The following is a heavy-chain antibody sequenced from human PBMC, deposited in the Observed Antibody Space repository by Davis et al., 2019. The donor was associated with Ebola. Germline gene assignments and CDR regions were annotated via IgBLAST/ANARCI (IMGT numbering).Heavy chain of an antibody. CDR3: VKDTSNIWFDI. D-gene: IGHD1-26*01. CDR2: LGTSADT. J-gene: IGHJ3*02. Sequence: GESLKISCAASGFTFSYYGMHWVRQAPGKGLEWVSTLGTSADTYYADSVKGRFTISRDNSKNTLYLQMNGLRVEDTAIYFCVKDTSNIWFDIWGQGTMVTVSS. CDR1: GFTFSYYG. V-gene: IGHV3-23*01.